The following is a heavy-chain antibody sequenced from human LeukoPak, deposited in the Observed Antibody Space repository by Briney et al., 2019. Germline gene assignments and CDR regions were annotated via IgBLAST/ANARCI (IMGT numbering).Heavy chain of an antibody. V-gene: IGHV4-39*01. CDR2: IYYSGST. D-gene: IGHD3-22*01. CDR3: ATPLLDYYDSSGQLYYFDY. J-gene: IGHJ4*02. CDR1: GGSISSSSYY. Sequence: PSETLSLTCTVSGGSISSSSYYWGWIRQPPGKGLEWIGSIYYSGSTYYNPSLKSRVTISVDTSTNQFSLKLSSVTAADTAVYYCATPLLDYYDSSGQLYYFDYWGQGTLVTVSS.